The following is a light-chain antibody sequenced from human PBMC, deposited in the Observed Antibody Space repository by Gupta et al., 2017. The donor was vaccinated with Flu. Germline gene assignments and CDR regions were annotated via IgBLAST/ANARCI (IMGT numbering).Light chain of an antibody. CDR1: SSDVGSYNL. Sequence: QSALTQPASVSGSPGQSITISCTGTSSDVGSYNLVSWYQQHPGKDPKLMMYEGSKRPSGVSNRVTGSKSGNTASLTISGLQAEDEADDYCCSYAGSSTVVFGGGTKLTVL. V-gene: IGLV2-23*01. CDR3: CSYAGSSTVV. J-gene: IGLJ2*01. CDR2: EGS.